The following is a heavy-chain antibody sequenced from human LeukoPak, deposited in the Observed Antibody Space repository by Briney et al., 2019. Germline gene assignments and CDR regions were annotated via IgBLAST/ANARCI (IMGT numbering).Heavy chain of an antibody. J-gene: IGHJ3*02. V-gene: IGHV3-23*01. CDR3: AKPKGSGSYYAFDI. Sequence: GGSLRLSCAVSGFTFSSYAMSWVRQAPGKGLEWVSAISGSGGSTYYGDSVKGRLTISRDNSKNTLYLQMNSLRAEDTAVYYCAKPKGSGSYYAFDIWGQGTMVTVSS. CDR1: GFTFSSYA. D-gene: IGHD1-26*01. CDR2: ISGSGGST.